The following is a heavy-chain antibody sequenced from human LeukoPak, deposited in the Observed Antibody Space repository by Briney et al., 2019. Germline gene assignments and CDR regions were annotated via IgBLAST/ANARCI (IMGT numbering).Heavy chain of an antibody. Sequence: GGSLRLSCAASGFTFSSYAMSWVRQAPGKGLEWVSAISGSGGSTYYADSVKGRFTISRDNSKNTLYLQMNSLRAEDTAVYYCAKDRIITIFGVVLAPMDVWGKGTTVTVSS. J-gene: IGHJ6*03. CDR2: ISGSGGST. CDR1: GFTFSSYA. CDR3: AKDRIITIFGVVLAPMDV. V-gene: IGHV3-23*01. D-gene: IGHD3-3*01.